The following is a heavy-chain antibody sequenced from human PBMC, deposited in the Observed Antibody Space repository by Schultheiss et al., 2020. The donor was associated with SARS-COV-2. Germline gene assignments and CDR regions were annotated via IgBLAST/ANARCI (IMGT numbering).Heavy chain of an antibody. D-gene: IGHD6-13*01. J-gene: IGHJ5*02. CDR1: GFTFGDYA. Sequence: GESLKISCTASGFTFGDYAMSWFRQAPGKGLEWVGFIRSKAYGGTTEYAASVKGRFTISRDDSKSIAYLQMNSLKTEDTAVYYCTRSRYSRSWYIRWFDPWGQGTLVTVSS. CDR2: IRSKAYGGTT. CDR3: TRSRYSRSWYIRWFDP. V-gene: IGHV3-49*03.